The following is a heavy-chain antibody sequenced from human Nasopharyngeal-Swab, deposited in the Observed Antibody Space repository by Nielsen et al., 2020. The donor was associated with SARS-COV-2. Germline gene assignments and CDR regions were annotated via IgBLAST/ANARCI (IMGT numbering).Heavy chain of an antibody. Sequence: SGPTLVKPTETLRLTCTFSWFSLSTSGVGVGWLRQPPGKALEWLALIYWHDERRYRPSLKSRLTISKDTSKNQVVLTMTNMDPVDTGTYYCVHAGDSSSVRFDPWGQGTLVTVSS. CDR3: VHAGDSSSVRFDP. V-gene: IGHV2-5*04. CDR2: IYWHDER. J-gene: IGHJ5*02. D-gene: IGHD6-13*01. CDR1: WFSLSTSGVG.